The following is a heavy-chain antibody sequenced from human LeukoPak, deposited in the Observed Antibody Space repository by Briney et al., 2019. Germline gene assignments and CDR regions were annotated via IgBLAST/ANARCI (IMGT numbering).Heavy chain of an antibody. CDR2: IYTSGST. D-gene: IGHD2-15*01. J-gene: IGHJ6*02. V-gene: IGHV4-4*07. Sequence: PSETLSLTCTVSGGSISSYYWSWIRQPAGKGLEWIGRIYTSGSTNYNPSLKSRVTMSVDTSKNQFSLKLSSVAAADTAVYYCARDCSGGSCYGYYYYYYGMDVWGQGTTVTVSS. CDR1: GGSISSYY. CDR3: ARDCSGGSCYGYYYYYYGMDV.